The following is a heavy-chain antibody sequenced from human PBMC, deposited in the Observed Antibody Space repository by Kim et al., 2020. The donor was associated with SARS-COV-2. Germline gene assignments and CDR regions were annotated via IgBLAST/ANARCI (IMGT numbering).Heavy chain of an antibody. CDR2: ISYDGSNK. V-gene: IGHV3-30*18. CDR3: ANLYDILDP. CDR1: GFTFSSYG. D-gene: IGHD3-9*01. Sequence: GGSLRLSCAASGFTFSSYGMHWVRQAPGKGLEWVAVISYDGSNKYYADSVKGRFTISRDNSKNTLYLQMNSLRAEDTAVYYCANLYDILDPWGQGTLVTVSS. J-gene: IGHJ5*02.